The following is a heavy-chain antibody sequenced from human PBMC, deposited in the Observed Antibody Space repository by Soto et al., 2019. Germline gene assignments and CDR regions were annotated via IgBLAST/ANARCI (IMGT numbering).Heavy chain of an antibody. CDR2: IYYSGST. CDR3: ARLGAYYQSLDP. D-gene: IGHD2-21*01. Sequence: SETLSLTCTVSGVSISSGVYYWSWIRQHPGKGLEWIGYIYYSGSTYYNPSLKSRVTISVDTSKNQFSLKLSSVTAADTAVYYCARLGAYYQSLDPWGPGTLVTVSS. J-gene: IGHJ5*02. V-gene: IGHV4-31*03. CDR1: GVSISSGVYY.